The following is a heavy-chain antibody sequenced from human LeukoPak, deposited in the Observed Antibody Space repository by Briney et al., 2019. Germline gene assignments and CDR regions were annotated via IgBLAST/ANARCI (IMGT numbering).Heavy chain of an antibody. J-gene: IGHJ4*02. CDR1: GGSISSSSYH. Sequence: PSETLSLTCTVSGGSISSSSYHWGWIRQPPGKGLEWIGSIYYSGSTYYNPSLKSRVTISVDTSKNQFSLKLSSVTAADTAVYYCARHVNRGGSLYYFDYWGQGTLVTVSS. D-gene: IGHD3-10*01. CDR2: IYYSGST. V-gene: IGHV4-39*01. CDR3: ARHVNRGGSLYYFDY.